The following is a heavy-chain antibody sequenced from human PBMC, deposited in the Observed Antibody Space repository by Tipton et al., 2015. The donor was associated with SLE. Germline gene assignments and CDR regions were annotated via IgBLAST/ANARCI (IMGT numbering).Heavy chain of an antibody. CDR3: AREAGENAFDI. J-gene: IGHJ3*02. Sequence: TLSLTCTVSGGSISSYYWSWIRQPPGKGLEWIGYIYYSGSTYYNPSLKSRVTISVDRSKNQFSLKLSSVTAADTAVYYCAREAGENAFDIWGQGTMVTVSS. V-gene: IGHV4-59*12. CDR1: GGSISSYY. CDR2: IYYSGST. D-gene: IGHD3-10*01.